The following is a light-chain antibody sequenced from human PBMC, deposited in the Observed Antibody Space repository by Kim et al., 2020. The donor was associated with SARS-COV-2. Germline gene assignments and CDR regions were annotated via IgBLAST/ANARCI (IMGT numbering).Light chain of an antibody. V-gene: IGLV1-47*01. J-gene: IGLJ3*02. CDR1: SSNIGPNY. Sequence: PGQRVIISCSGSSSNIGPNYLYWYQQFPGTAPKVLISKNDQRPPGVPDRFSGSNSGNTATLTISGTQAMDEADYYCQTWDSTTGVFGGGTQLTVL. CDR2: KND. CDR3: QTWDSTTGV.